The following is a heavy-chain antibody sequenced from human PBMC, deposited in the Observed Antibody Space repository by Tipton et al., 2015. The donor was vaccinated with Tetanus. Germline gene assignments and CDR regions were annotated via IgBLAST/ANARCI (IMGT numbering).Heavy chain of an antibody. D-gene: IGHD3-22*01. Sequence: QLVQSGAEVKKPGASVKGSCKASGYTFTGYYMYWVRQAPGQGLEWMGWIDPNSGGTVYAQKFQGRVTMTRDTSISTACMELRSLRSDDTAVYYCARDRGDYIYYGMDVWGPGTTVPVS. J-gene: IGHJ6*02. V-gene: IGHV1-2*02. CDR3: ARDRGDYIYYGMDV. CDR2: IDPNSGGT. CDR1: GYTFTGYY.